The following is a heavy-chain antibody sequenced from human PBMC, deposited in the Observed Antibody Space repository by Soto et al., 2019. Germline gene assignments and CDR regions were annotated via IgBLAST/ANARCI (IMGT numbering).Heavy chain of an antibody. Sequence: EIQLLESGGGLVQPGGSLRLSCAASGFTFRNYAMTCVRQAPGKGLEWVAGISGSGDTYYADSVKGRFTISRDNSKNTVYLQMNSLRAEDTAIYFCAKDRGFGVASATHDSWGQGTLVTVSS. D-gene: IGHD3-10*01. CDR2: ISGSGDT. CDR3: AKDRGFGVASATHDS. V-gene: IGHV3-23*01. J-gene: IGHJ4*02. CDR1: GFTFRNYA.